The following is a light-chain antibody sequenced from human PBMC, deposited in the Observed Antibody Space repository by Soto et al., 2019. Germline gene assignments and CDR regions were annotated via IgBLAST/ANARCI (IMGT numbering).Light chain of an antibody. V-gene: IGKV1-39*01. CDR3: QQSHLFPHA. Sequence: DIQMTQSPSFLSASVGDRVTITCRASQSISTYVHWYQHKPGKAPKLVIYGASNRQSGVPSRFSGRGSGTDFTLTISSLQPDDVSTYSCQQSHLFPHAFGQGTKLIIK. CDR2: GAS. CDR1: QSISTY. J-gene: IGKJ2*01.